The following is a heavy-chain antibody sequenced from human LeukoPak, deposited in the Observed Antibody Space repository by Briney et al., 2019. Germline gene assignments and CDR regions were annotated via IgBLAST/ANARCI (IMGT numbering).Heavy chain of an antibody. Sequence: SETLSLTCTVSGGSISSYYWSWIRQPPGKGLEWIGYIYYSGSTNYNPSLKSRVTISVDTSKNQFSLKLSSVTAADTAVYYCARARGYCSSTSCRPSYYSMDVWGQGTTVTVSS. CDR1: GGSISSYY. D-gene: IGHD2-2*01. V-gene: IGHV4-59*01. J-gene: IGHJ6*02. CDR2: IYYSGST. CDR3: ARARGYCSSTSCRPSYYSMDV.